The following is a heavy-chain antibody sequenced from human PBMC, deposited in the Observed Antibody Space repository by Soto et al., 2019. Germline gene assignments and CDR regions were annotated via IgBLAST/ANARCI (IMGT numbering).Heavy chain of an antibody. CDR2: IFSSGRT. Sequence: RSLTCSVSGDSLLSSYWSWVRQPAGKGLEWIGHIFSSGRTSYNPSLKSRLTMSIDTSKNLFSLNLTSVTAADTAVYYCARGWDVKYFDYWGQGTQVTVSS. D-gene: IGHD1-26*01. J-gene: IGHJ4*02. CDR3: ARGWDVKYFDY. CDR1: GDSLLSSY. V-gene: IGHV4-4*07.